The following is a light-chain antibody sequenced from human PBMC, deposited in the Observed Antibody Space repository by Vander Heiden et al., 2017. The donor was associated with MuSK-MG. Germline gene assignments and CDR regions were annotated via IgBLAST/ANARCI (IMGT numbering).Light chain of an antibody. CDR1: QTIGPW. CDR3: QQYNTYS. J-gene: IGKJ1*01. Sequence: DIQMTQSPSTLSASVGDRVTITCRASQTIGPWLAWYQPKPGKAPNLLIYKASTLASGVPSRFSGSGSETEFTLTITSLQPNDFATYYCQQYNTYSFGQGTKVEL. V-gene: IGKV1-5*03. CDR2: KAS.